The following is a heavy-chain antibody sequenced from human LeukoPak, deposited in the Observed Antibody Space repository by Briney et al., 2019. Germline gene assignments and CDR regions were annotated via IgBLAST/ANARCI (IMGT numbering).Heavy chain of an antibody. CDR2: IYYSGST. Sequence: SETLSLTCTVSGGSISSYYWSWIRQPPGKGLEWIGYIYYSGSTNYNPSLKSRVTISIDTSKSQFSLNLSSVTAADTAVYFCARDPDYYDPGYWGQGTLVTVSS. D-gene: IGHD3-22*01. J-gene: IGHJ4*02. CDR1: GGSISSYY. V-gene: IGHV4-59*12. CDR3: ARDPDYYDPGY.